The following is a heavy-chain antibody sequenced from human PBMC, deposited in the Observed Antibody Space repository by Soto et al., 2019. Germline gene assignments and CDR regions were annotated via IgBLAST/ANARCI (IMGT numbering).Heavy chain of an antibody. D-gene: IGHD6-6*01. Sequence: SETLSLTCTVSGGSISSYYWSWIRQPPGKGLEWIGYIYYSGSTNYNPSLKSRVTISVDTSKNQFSLKLSSVTAADTAVYYCARQYSSSSPRYYYYYMDVWGKGTTVTVSS. CDR1: GGSISSYY. CDR2: IYYSGST. V-gene: IGHV4-59*08. J-gene: IGHJ6*03. CDR3: ARQYSSSSPRYYYYYMDV.